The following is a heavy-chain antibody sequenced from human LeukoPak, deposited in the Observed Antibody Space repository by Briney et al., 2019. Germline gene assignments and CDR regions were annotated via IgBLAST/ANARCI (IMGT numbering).Heavy chain of an antibody. D-gene: IGHD5-24*01. Sequence: ASVTVSCMASGYTFTSYDINWVRQATGQGLEWMGWMNPNSGNTGYAQKFQGRVTITRNTSISTAYMEPSSLRSEDTAVYYCARASSRDGYKLSYWGEGTLVTVSS. CDR2: MNPNSGNT. CDR3: ARASSRDGYKLSY. J-gene: IGHJ4*02. V-gene: IGHV1-8*01. CDR1: GYTFTSYD.